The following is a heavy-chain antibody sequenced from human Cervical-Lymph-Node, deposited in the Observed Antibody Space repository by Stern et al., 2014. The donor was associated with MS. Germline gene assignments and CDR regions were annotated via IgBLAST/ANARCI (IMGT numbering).Heavy chain of an antibody. Sequence: QDQLVQSGGGFVKPGGSLRLSCAASGFTFSDYYMTWIRQAPGKGLEWVSYISSSGNTIYYAESVKGRFTVSRDNAKNSLSLQMNSLRAEDTAMYYCAREYILASRPGVDSWGQGILVTVSS. V-gene: IGHV3-11*01. CDR1: GFTFSDYY. CDR3: AREYILASRPGVDS. CDR2: ISSSGNTI. J-gene: IGHJ4*02. D-gene: IGHD3-3*02.